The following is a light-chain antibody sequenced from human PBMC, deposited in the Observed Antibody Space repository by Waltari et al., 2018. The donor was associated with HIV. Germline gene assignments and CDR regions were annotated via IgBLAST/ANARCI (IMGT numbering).Light chain of an antibody. J-gene: IGLJ2*01. CDR3: AAWDDILSGVV. Sequence: QSVLTQPPSASGTPGQRVTSPCSGSSSNLGTNHVFLYQQLPGTAPKPRIYRNNQRPSGVPDRFSGSKAGTSASLAISGLRSEDEADYYCAAWDDILSGVVFGGGTKLTVL. V-gene: IGLV1-47*01. CDR1: SSNLGTNH. CDR2: RNN.